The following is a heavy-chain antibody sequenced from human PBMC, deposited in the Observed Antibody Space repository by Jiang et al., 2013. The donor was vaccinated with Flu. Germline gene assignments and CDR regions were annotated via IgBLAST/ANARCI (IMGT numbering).Heavy chain of an antibody. J-gene: IGHJ3*02. CDR2: INPNSGDT. CDR3: ARGYGFDI. V-gene: IGHV1-2*02. CDR1: GYTFTGYY. Sequence: GAEVKKPGASVKVSCKASGYTFTGYYIHWVRQAPGQGLEWMGWINPNSGDTNYAQKFQGRVTMIGDTSISTAYMELTRLRSDDTAVYYCARGYGFDIWGQGTMVTVSS.